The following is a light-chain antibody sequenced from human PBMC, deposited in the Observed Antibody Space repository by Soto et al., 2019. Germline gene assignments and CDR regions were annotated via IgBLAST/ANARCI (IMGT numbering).Light chain of an antibody. J-gene: IGKJ4*01. CDR2: WAS. CDR3: QQYYRLPLT. Sequence: DIVMTQSPDSLAVSRGERATINCKSSQNVLFYSNAKLAWYQQQVGQPPKLLIDWASSRESGVPDRFSGRGYGTDFTLTITVLQAEDGAVYCWQQYYRLPLTFGGGTKLEIK. CDR1: QNVLFYSNAK. V-gene: IGKV4-1*01.